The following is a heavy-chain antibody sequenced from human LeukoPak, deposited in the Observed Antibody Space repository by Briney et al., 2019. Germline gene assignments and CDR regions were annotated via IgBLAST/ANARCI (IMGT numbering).Heavy chain of an antibody. CDR2: ISHPGNT. Sequence: SETLSLTCAVYGRSLMGYWSWVRQTPGEGLEWIGEISHPGNTKYNPSLTSRVTISVDMSRTQFSLKLTSMTAADTAVYYCAKEEGYNAHWGQGTLVTVSS. CDR3: AKEEGYNAH. J-gene: IGHJ4*02. D-gene: IGHD5-24*01. V-gene: IGHV4-34*01. CDR1: GRSLMGY.